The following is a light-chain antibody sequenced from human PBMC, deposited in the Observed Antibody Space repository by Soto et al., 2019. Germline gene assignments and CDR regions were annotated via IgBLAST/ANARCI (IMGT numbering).Light chain of an antibody. CDR3: QQYGNAPFT. J-gene: IGKJ3*01. CDR2: GAS. V-gene: IGKV3-20*01. Sequence: EIVLTQSPGTLSFSPGERATLTCRASQSVSSSYLAWFQQKPGQAPRLLIYGASSRATGIPDSFSGSGSGTDFTLTISRLEPEDFAVYYCQQYGNAPFTFGPGTKVDSK. CDR1: QSVSSSY.